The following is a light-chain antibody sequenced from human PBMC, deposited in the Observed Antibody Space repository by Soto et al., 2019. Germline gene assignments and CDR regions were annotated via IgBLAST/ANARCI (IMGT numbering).Light chain of an antibody. J-gene: IGKJ4*01. V-gene: IGKV1-13*02. Sequence: AIQLTQSPSSLSASVGDRVTITCRASQGISSALAWYQQKPGKAPKILIYDASSLESGVPSRFSGSGSGTDFTLSISSLQPEDFATYYCQQFNSYPPMLTFGGGTTVEIK. CDR1: QGISSA. CDR2: DAS. CDR3: QQFNSYPPMLT.